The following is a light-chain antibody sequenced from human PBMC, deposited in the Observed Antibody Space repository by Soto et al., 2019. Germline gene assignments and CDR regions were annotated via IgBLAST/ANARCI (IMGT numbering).Light chain of an antibody. J-gene: IGLJ1*01. Sequence: QSALTQPASVSGSPGQPITISCTGTSTDVVRYNYVSWYQQHPGKAPKLMIYDVANRPSGVSNRFSGSKSGITASLTISGLQAEDEADYYCSSYTPSSTYVFGTGTKLTVL. CDR2: DVA. V-gene: IGLV2-14*01. CDR1: STDVVRYNY. CDR3: SSYTPSSTYV.